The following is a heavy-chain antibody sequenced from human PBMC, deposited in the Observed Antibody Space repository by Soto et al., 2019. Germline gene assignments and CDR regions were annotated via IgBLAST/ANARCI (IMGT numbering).Heavy chain of an antibody. Sequence: VQLVESGGGLIQPGGSLRLSCAASGFTVSNNHMTWVRQAAGKGLELVSFVHGGGSTSYADSVKGRFTISRDNSKNTLYLQMDSLRAEDTAIYYCAGRWTSAASLDYWGRGPLVTVSS. CDR2: VHGGGST. CDR1: GFTVSNNH. V-gene: IGHV3-53*01. CDR3: AGRWTSAASLDY. J-gene: IGHJ4*02. D-gene: IGHD3-3*01.